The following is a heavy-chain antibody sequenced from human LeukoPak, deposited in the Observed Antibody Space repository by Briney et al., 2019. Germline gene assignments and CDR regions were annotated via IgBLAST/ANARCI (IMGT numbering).Heavy chain of an antibody. CDR3: ATYRQVLLPFES. CDR1: GFTFSSYA. D-gene: IGHD5-18*01. CDR2: ISGSGGST. Sequence: GGSLRLSCAASGFTFSSYAMSWVRQAPEKGLEWVSAISGSGGSTYYADSVRGRFTISRDNSKSILSLQMNSLRAEDTAIYYCATYRQVLLPFESWGQGTLVTVSS. V-gene: IGHV3-23*01. J-gene: IGHJ4*02.